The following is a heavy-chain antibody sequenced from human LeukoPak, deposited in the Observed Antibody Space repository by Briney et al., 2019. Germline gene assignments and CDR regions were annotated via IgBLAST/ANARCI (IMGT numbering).Heavy chain of an antibody. V-gene: IGHV1-2*02. Sequence: ASVKVSCKASGYTFTGYYMHWVRQAPGQGLEWMGWINPNSGGTNYAQKFQGRVTMTRDTSISTAYMELSRLKSDDTAVYLCARDYGATAVPYFDYWGQGSLVTVSS. J-gene: IGHJ4*02. CDR2: INPNSGGT. D-gene: IGHD1-1*01. CDR1: GYTFTGYY. CDR3: ARDYGATAVPYFDY.